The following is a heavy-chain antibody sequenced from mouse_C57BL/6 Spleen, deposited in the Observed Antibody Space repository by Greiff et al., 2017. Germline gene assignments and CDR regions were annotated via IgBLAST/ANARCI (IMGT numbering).Heavy chain of an antibody. CDR3: ARGRTTVVATGDY. D-gene: IGHD1-1*01. J-gene: IGHJ2*01. V-gene: IGHV1-59*01. Sequence: QVQLQQPGAELVRPGTSVKLSCKASGYTFTSYWMHWVKQRPGQGLEWIGVIDPSDSYTNYNQKFKGKATLTVDTSSSTAYMQLSSLTSEDSAVYYCARGRTTVVATGDYWGQGTTLTVSS. CDR1: GYTFTSYW. CDR2: IDPSDSYT.